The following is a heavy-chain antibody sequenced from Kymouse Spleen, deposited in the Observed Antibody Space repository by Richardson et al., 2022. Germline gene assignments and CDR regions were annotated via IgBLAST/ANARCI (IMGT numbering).Heavy chain of an antibody. Sequence: EVQLVESGGGVVRPGGSLRLSCAASGFTFDDYGMSWVRQAPGKGLEWVSGINWNGGSTGYADSVKGRFTISRDNAKNSLYLQMNSLRAEDTALYYCASLWFGELDYYYGMDVWGQGTTVTVSS. CDR2: INWNGGST. V-gene: IGHV3-20*d01. J-gene: IGHJ6*02. CDR3: ASLWFGELDYYYGMDV. D-gene: IGHD3-10*01. CDR1: GFTFDDYG.